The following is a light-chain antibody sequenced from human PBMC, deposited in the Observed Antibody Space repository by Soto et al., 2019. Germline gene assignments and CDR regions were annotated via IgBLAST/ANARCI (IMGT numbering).Light chain of an antibody. Sequence: QSVLTQPASVSGSPGQSITISCTGNSRPIGSDKLVSWYQQHPGRAPKIIIYEAFKRPSGVSNRFSGSRSGNTASLTISGLRGEDEADYYCCSYAGSTTWVFGGGTKLTVL. J-gene: IGLJ3*02. CDR3: CSYAGSTTWV. CDR2: EAF. V-gene: IGLV2-23*01. CDR1: SRPIGSDKL.